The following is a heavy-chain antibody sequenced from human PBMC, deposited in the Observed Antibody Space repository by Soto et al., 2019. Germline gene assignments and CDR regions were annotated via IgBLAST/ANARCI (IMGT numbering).Heavy chain of an antibody. V-gene: IGHV3-7*03. J-gene: IGHJ6*02. CDR1: GFIFSSSW. D-gene: IGHD2-2*01. CDR2: IKQDGSQK. CDR3: AKPQVDCSSTTCYSDYYYYYGMDV. Sequence: GGSLRLSCAASGFIFSSSWMSWVRQAPGKGLEWVANIKQDGSQKYYVDSVKGRFTISRDNAKNSLYLQMNSLRAEDTAVYYCAKPQVDCSSTTCYSDYYYYYGMDVWGQGTTVTAP.